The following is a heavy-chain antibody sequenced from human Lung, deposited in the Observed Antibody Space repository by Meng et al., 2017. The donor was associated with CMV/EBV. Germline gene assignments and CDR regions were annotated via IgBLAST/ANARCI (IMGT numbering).Heavy chain of an antibody. D-gene: IGHD3-10*01. CDR3: ARLFHTSLGTNYYYGMDV. Sequence: ASVKVSXKASGYTFTGYNIHWVRQAPGQGLEWMGWINPNTGDTKYAQKFQGRVTLTRDTSISTAYMELSRLNSDDTAVFFCARLFHTSLGTNYYYGMDVWGQGTTVTVSS. J-gene: IGHJ6*02. CDR1: GYTFTGYN. V-gene: IGHV1-2*02. CDR2: INPNTGDT.